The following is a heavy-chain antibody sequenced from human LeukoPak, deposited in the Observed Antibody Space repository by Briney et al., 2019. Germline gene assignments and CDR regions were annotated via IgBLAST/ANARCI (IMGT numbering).Heavy chain of an antibody. CDR2: IYHSGST. CDR3: ARAYYDYVWGSYGGFDY. V-gene: IGHV4-30-2*01. Sequence: SQTLSLTCAVSGGSISSGGYSWSWIRQPPGKGLEWIGYIYHSGSTYYNPSLKSRVTISVDRSKNQFSLKLSSVTAADTAVYYCARAYYDYVWGSYGGFDYWGQGTLVTVSS. CDR1: GGSISSGGYS. D-gene: IGHD3-16*01. J-gene: IGHJ4*02.